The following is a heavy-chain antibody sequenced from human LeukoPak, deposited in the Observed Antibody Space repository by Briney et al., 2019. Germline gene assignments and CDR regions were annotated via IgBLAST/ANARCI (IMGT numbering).Heavy chain of an antibody. V-gene: IGHV3-48*03. Sequence: GGSLRLSCAASGFTFSSYEMNWVRQAPGKGLEWVSYISSSGSTIYYADSVKGRFTISRDNAKNSLYLQMNSLRAEDTAVYHCARAHYDFWSGPKPLFDYWGQGTLVTVSS. D-gene: IGHD3-3*01. CDR3: ARAHYDFWSGPKPLFDY. CDR2: ISSSGSTI. CDR1: GFTFSSYE. J-gene: IGHJ4*02.